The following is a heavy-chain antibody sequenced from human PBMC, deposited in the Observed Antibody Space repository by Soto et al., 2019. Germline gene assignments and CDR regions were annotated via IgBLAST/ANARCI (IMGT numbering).Heavy chain of an antibody. CDR3: AGGGGWVGEASFDS. D-gene: IGHD3-10*01. CDR2: INAGNGRE. V-gene: IGHV1-3*01. Sequence: QVQLEQSGAEVKKPGASVKISCKTSGYTFTSYTLHWVRQAPGQGLEWMGWINAGNGREKYSQRFQDRVSLSTDKSAATAYMELRSLRSEDTAVYYWAGGGGWVGEASFDSWGQGTQVIVSS. CDR1: GYTFTSYT. J-gene: IGHJ4*02.